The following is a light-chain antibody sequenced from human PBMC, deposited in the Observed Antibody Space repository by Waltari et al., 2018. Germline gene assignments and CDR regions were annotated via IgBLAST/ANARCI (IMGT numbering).Light chain of an antibody. J-gene: IGLJ1*01. CDR3: CSYRTPDTLV. Sequence: QSALTQPASVSGSPGQSITISCTGTSSDIGAYNFVSWYQQHPGKAPKFMIYDVSYRPSGVSSRVSGSKSGNTASLTISGLQIEDEADYYCCSYRTPDTLVFGTGTKVTVL. CDR2: DVS. V-gene: IGLV2-14*03. CDR1: SSDIGAYNF.